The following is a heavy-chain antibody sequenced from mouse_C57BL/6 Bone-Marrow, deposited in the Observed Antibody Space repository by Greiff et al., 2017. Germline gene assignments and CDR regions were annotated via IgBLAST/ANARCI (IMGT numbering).Heavy chain of an antibody. CDR2: ISSGGSYT. CDR3: AIMITTFAY. V-gene: IGHV5-6*01. Sequence: VQLVESGGDLVKPGGSLKLSCAASGFTFSSYGMSWVRQTPDKRLEWVATISSGGSYTYYPDSVKGRFTISRDNAKNTLYLQMSSLKSEDTAMYYCAIMITTFAYWGQGTLVTVSA. J-gene: IGHJ3*01. D-gene: IGHD2-4*01. CDR1: GFTFSSYG.